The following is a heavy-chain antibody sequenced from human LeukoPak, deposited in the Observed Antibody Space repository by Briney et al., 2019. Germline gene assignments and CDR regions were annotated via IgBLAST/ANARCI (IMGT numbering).Heavy chain of an antibody. V-gene: IGHV4-59*01. D-gene: IGHD6-19*01. J-gene: IGHJ4*02. CDR3: ARFRYCKSDNSCWYDFDY. Sequence: SETLSLTCTVSGGSISGFYWSWIRQPPERGLEWIGFVHYSGRTNYNPSLKSRVTASVDTYKNQFSLKLTSMTAADTAVYYCARFRYCKSDNSCWYDFDYWGQGTLVTVSS. CDR2: VHYSGRT. CDR1: GGSISGFY.